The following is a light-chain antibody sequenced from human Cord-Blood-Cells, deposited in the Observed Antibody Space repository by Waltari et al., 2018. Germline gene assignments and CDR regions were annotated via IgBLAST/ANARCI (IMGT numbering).Light chain of an antibody. Sequence: DIVMTQSPLSLPVTPGETASISCRSSQSLLHSNGYNYLDWYLQKPGQSPQLLIYLGSNRASGVPDRFSGSGSGTEFTLKISRVEAEDVGVYYCMQALQTPRTFGQGTKVEIK. CDR2: LGS. V-gene: IGKV2-28*01. J-gene: IGKJ1*01. CDR3: MQALQTPRT. CDR1: QSLLHSNGYNY.